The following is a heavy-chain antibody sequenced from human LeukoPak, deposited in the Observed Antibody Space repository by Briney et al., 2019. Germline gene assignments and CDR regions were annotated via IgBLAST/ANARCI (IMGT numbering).Heavy chain of an antibody. Sequence: ASVKVSCKASGYTFTSYGIIWVRQAPGLGLEWMGWINTYSHDPNYAKKFQGRVAMTTDTSTSTAYMELRSLRSDDTAVYYCARFHYNPNWFDPWGQGTLVTVSS. CDR1: GYTFTSYG. V-gene: IGHV1-18*01. D-gene: IGHD3-10*01. CDR3: ARFHYNPNWFDP. J-gene: IGHJ5*02. CDR2: INTYSHDP.